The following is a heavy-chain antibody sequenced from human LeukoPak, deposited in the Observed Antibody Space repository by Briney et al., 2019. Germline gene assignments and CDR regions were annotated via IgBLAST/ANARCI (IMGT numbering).Heavy chain of an antibody. J-gene: IGHJ4*02. Sequence: GGSLRLSCAASGFTFSSYAMSWVRQAPGKGLEWVSGINWNGGGTGYADSVKGRFTISRDNAKNSLYLQMNSLRAEDTAVYYCARADSSGYYHPINWGQGTLVTVSS. D-gene: IGHD3-22*01. CDR2: INWNGGGT. CDR3: ARADSSGYYHPIN. V-gene: IGHV3-20*04. CDR1: GFTFSSYA.